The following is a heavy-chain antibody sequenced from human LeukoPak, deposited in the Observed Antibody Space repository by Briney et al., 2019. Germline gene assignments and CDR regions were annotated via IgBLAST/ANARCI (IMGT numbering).Heavy chain of an antibody. Sequence: PSQTLSLTCTVSGGSISSGGYYWSWIRQPPGKGLEWIGYIYHSGSTYYNPSLKSRVTISVDRSKNQFSLKLSSVTAADTAVYYCARGGNWNDVVGFDPWGQGTLVTVSS. CDR1: GGSISSGGYY. V-gene: IGHV4-30-2*01. CDR3: ARGGNWNDVVGFDP. J-gene: IGHJ5*02. CDR2: IYHSGST. D-gene: IGHD1-20*01.